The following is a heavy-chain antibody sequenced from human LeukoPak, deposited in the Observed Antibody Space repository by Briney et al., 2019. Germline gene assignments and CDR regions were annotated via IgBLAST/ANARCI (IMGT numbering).Heavy chain of an antibody. CDR3: ARTGPKIWLQREHACEI. CDR2: INPNSGGT. D-gene: IGHD5-24*01. J-gene: IGHJ3*02. CDR1: GYTFTGYY. Sequence: ASVKVSCKASGYTFTGYYMHWVRQAPGQGLEWMGGINPNSGGTNYAQKFQGRVTITRDPSISTAYMELSRLRSDDTAVYYCARTGPKIWLQREHACEIWGQGTMVTVSS. V-gene: IGHV1-2*02.